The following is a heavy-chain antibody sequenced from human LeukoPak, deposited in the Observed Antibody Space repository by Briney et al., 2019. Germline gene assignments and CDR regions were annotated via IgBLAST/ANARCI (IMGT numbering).Heavy chain of an antibody. CDR1: GFSFSAYS. J-gene: IGHJ4*02. CDR3: VSGGSWHVY. CDR2: ISSSGDTI. D-gene: IGHD6-13*01. V-gene: IGHV3-48*04. Sequence: GGSLRLSCAASGFSFSAYSMNWVRLVPGKGLEWVSYISSSGDTISYADSVKGRFTISRDNAKRSLYLQMNSLRAEDTAVYYCVSGGSWHVYWGQGTLVTVSS.